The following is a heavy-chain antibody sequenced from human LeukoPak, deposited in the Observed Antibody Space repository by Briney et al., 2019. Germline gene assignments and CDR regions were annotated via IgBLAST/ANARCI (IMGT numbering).Heavy chain of an antibody. D-gene: IGHD1-26*01. CDR3: ARDLVGASDPFYYYGMDV. J-gene: IGHJ6*02. Sequence: SQTLSLTCAISGDSVSSNSAAWNWIRQSPSRGLEWLGRTYYKSKWYNEYAVSEKSRVIINSDTSKNQFSLKLSSVTAADTAVYYCARDLVGASDPFYYYGMDVWGQGTTVTVSS. V-gene: IGHV6-1*01. CDR1: GDSVSSNSAA. CDR2: TYYKSKWYN.